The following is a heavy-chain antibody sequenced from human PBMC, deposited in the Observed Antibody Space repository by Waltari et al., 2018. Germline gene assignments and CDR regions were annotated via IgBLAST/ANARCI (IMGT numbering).Heavy chain of an antibody. CDR1: GFTVTNYY. CDR3: ARGNTASLDY. Sequence: HLVESGGGLIQPGGSVRLCCAASGFTVTNYYMSWVRQAPGRGLECVSVIYSAVTTYYADSVKGRFTISRDTFRNTLYLQMDNLRPDDTAVYYCARGNTASLDYWGQGTLVTVSS. D-gene: IGHD2-21*02. CDR2: IYSAVTT. J-gene: IGHJ4*02. V-gene: IGHV3-53*01.